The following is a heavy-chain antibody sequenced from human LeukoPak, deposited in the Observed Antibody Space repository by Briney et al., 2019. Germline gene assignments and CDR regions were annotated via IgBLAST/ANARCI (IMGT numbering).Heavy chain of an antibody. Sequence: PGGSLRLSCTASGFTFSYAWMGWVRQAPGKGLEWVGRIKNRADGGTTDYAAPMKGRFTISRDDSKNTLYLQMNSLKTEDTAVYYCTTLMTTVTNADYWGQGTLVTVSS. CDR2: IKNRADGGTT. J-gene: IGHJ4*02. D-gene: IGHD4-17*01. CDR1: GFTFSYAW. CDR3: TTLMTTVTNADY. V-gene: IGHV3-15*01.